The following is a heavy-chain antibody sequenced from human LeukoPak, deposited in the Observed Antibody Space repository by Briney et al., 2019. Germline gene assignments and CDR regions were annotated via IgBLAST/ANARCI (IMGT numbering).Heavy chain of an antibody. V-gene: IGHV4-39*07. D-gene: IGHD5-18*01. CDR1: VGSISSSSYY. J-gene: IGHJ3*02. CDR3: ARDGLWIQNAFDI. CDR2: IHFGGST. Sequence: KPSETLSLTCTVSVGSISSSSYYLGWIRQPPGKGLEWIGSIHFGGSTYYNPSLKSRVTVSVDTSKNQSSLKLSSVTAADTAVYYCARDGLWIQNAFDIWGQGTMVTVSS.